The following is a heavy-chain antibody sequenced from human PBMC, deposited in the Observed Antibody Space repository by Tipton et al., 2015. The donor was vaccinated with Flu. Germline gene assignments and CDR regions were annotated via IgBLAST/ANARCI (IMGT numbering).Heavy chain of an antibody. J-gene: IGHJ3*02. CDR1: GGPFSDYY. CDR3: ARVQPRKGPTMMLPPAFDI. Sequence: GLVKPSETLSLTCAVYGGPFSDYYWSWIRQPPGKGLEWIGEIIHSGITNYNPSLKSRATISVDTSNNQFSLRLSSVTAADTAVYYCARVQPRKGPTMMLPPAFDIWGQGTMVTVSS. V-gene: IGHV4-34*12. D-gene: IGHD3-22*01. CDR2: IIHSGIT.